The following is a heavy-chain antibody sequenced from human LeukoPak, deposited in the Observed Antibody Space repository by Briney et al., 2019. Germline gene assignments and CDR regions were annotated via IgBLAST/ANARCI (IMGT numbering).Heavy chain of an antibody. CDR3: ASGSSSSGFDP. V-gene: IGHV4-59*12. D-gene: IGHD6-6*01. CDR1: GGSISSYY. CDR2: IYYSGST. J-gene: IGHJ5*02. Sequence: SETLSLTCTVSGGSISSYYWSWIRQPPGKDLEWIGNIYYSGSTYYNPSLKSRVTISVDTSKNQFSLKLSSVTAADTAVYYCASGSSSSGFDPWGQGTLVTVSS.